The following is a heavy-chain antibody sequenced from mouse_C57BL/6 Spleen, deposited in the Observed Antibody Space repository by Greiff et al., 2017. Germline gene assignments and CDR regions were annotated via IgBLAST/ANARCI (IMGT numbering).Heavy chain of an antibody. Sequence: LQQPGAELVKPGASVKMSCKASGYTFTSYWITWVKQRPGQGLEWIGDIYPGSGSTNYNEKFKSKATLTVDTSSSTAYMQLSSLTSEDSAVYYCARDDSNYDGFAYWGQGTLVTVSA. CDR1: GYTFTSYW. CDR2: IYPGSGST. D-gene: IGHD2-5*01. CDR3: ARDDSNYDGFAY. J-gene: IGHJ3*01. V-gene: IGHV1-55*01.